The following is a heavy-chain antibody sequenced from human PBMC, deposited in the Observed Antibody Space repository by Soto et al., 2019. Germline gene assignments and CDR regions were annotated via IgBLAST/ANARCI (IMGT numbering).Heavy chain of an antibody. CDR2: IYNNGRT. D-gene: IGHD2-2*01. CDR3: ARARFCTSTSCYHYFDF. Sequence: SETLSLTCSVSGGSISSSSWSWIRQPPGRGLEWIGYIYNNGRTDYNPSPKSRVTISVDTSKNHFSLKLSSVTPADTAVYYCARARFCTSTSCYHYFDFWGQGTLVNVSS. CDR1: GGSISSSS. J-gene: IGHJ4*02. V-gene: IGHV4-59*01.